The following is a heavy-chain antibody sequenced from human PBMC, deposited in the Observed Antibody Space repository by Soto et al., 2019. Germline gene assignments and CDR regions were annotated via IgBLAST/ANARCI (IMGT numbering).Heavy chain of an antibody. Sequence: QVQLVQSGAEVKKPGSSVKVSCQASGSTFSSYTVSWVRQAPGQGLEWMGRIIPVLGVTNYAPKFKGRVTINADKSKTTAYMELCSLRSGDTAVYYCARRRYCGADCYSKYYYVMDVWGQGTTVTVSS. V-gene: IGHV1-69*02. D-gene: IGHD2-21*02. J-gene: IGHJ6*02. CDR2: IIPVLGVT. CDR3: ARRRYCGADCYSKYYYVMDV. CDR1: GSTFSSYT.